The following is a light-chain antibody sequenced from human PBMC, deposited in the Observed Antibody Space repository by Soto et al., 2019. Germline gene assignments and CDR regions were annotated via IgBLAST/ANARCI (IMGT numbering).Light chain of an antibody. CDR1: DIGTKT. Sequence: SYDLTQPPSVSVAPGQTAKITCGGDDIGTKTVHWYQQRPGQAPVLVIYDDTARPSGIPERFSGSNSGNTATLTISRVEAGDEADYYCQVWDSSSDHYVFGAGTKLTVL. CDR2: DDT. V-gene: IGLV3-21*02. J-gene: IGLJ1*01. CDR3: QVWDSSSDHYV.